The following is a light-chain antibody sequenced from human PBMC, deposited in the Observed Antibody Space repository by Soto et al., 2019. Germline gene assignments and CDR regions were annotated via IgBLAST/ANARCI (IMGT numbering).Light chain of an antibody. CDR1: QGISSF. V-gene: IGKV1-9*01. J-gene: IGKJ3*01. CDR3: QQLNSYPFI. CDR2: GAS. Sequence: DIQLTQSPSFLSASVGDRVTITCRASQGISSFLAWYQQEPGRAPKLLIYGASTLQSGVPSRFSGSGSGTQFTLTISSLQPQDFATYYCQQLNSYPFIFGPGTKVDIK.